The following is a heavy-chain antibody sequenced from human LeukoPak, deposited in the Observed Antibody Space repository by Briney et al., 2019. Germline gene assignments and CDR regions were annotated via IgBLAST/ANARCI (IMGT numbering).Heavy chain of an antibody. CDR3: ARGGDSDRRDFDY. V-gene: IGHV1-2*02. J-gene: IGHJ4*02. D-gene: IGHD3-10*01. Sequence: GASLKVSCTASGYTFTAYYLHWVRQAPGQGLEWMGWINPNSGDTNYAQKFQGRVTMTRDTSSSTAYMELSSLSSEDAAVYCCARGGDSDRRDFDYWGQGTLVTVSS. CDR2: INPNSGDT. CDR1: GYTFTAYY.